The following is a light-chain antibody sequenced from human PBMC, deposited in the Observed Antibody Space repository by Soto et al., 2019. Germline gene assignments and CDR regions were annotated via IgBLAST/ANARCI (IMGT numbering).Light chain of an antibody. J-gene: IGKJ5*01. Sequence: EIVLTQSPATLSVSPGDRVTLSCRASQSVDINLAWYQQRPGQAPRLLVYGASTKATDMPGRFSGRGSGTEFTLTISSLQSEDFAVYYCQQYTNWPPNTFGQGTRLEIK. V-gene: IGKV3-15*01. CDR2: GAS. CDR1: QSVDIN. CDR3: QQYTNWPPNT.